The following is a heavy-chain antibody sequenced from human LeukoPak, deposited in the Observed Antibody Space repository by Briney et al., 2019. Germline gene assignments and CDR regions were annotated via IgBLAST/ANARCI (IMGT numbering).Heavy chain of an antibody. Sequence: GGSLRLSCSASGFTFSSYGMHWVRQAPGKGLEWVAVISYDGSNKYYADSVKGRFTISRDNSKNTLYLQMNSLRAEDTAVYYCASTGGIRDYWGQGTLVTVSS. J-gene: IGHJ4*02. CDR1: GFTFSSYG. CDR3: ASTGGIRDY. V-gene: IGHV3-30*03. CDR2: ISYDGSNK. D-gene: IGHD2-8*02.